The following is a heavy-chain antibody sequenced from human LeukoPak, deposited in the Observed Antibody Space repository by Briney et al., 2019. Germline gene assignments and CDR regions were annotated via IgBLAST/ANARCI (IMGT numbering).Heavy chain of an antibody. J-gene: IGHJ5*02. D-gene: IGHD6-13*01. Sequence: SETLSLTCAVYGGSFSGYYWSWIRQPPGKGLEWIGEINHSGSTNYNPSLKSRVTISVDTSKNQFSLKLSSVTAADTAVYYCATRGGDSSSWYWFDPWGQGTLVTVSS. CDR1: GGSFSGYY. CDR2: INHSGST. V-gene: IGHV4-34*01. CDR3: ATRGGDSSSWYWFDP.